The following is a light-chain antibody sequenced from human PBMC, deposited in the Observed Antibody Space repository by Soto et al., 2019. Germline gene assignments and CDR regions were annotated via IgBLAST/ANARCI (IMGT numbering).Light chain of an antibody. Sequence: GDRVTITCRASQGISSALAWYQQKPGKAPKLLIYDASSLESGVPSRFSGSGSGTDFTLTISSLQPEDFATYYCQQFNSSPFTFGPGTKVDIK. CDR2: DAS. V-gene: IGKV1-13*02. CDR1: QGISSA. J-gene: IGKJ3*01. CDR3: QQFNSSPFT.